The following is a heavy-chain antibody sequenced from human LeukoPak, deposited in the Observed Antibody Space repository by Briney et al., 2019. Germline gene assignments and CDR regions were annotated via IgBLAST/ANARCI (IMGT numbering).Heavy chain of an antibody. V-gene: IGHV1-69*05. Sequence: ASVKVSCKACGGTFSSYAISWVRQAPGQGLEWMGRIIPIFCTANYAQKFQGRVTSTTDESTSTAYMELSSLRSEDTAVYYCAREFDSSGSYWGQGTLVTVSS. J-gene: IGHJ4*02. CDR1: GGTFSSYA. D-gene: IGHD6-19*01. CDR2: IIPIFCTA. CDR3: AREFDSSGSY.